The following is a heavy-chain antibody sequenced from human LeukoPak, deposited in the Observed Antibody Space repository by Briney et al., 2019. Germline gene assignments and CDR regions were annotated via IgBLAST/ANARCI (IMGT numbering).Heavy chain of an antibody. CDR2: IYPGDSDT. J-gene: IGHJ6*03. Sequence: GGSLEISCKGSGYSFTSYWIGWVRQMPGKGLEWMGIIYPGDSDTRYSPSFQGQVTISADKSISTAYLQWSSLKASDTAMYYCARRSGAGYYYYYMDVWGKGTTVTVSS. V-gene: IGHV5-51*01. D-gene: IGHD3-3*01. CDR1: GYSFTSYW. CDR3: ARRSGAGYYYYYMDV.